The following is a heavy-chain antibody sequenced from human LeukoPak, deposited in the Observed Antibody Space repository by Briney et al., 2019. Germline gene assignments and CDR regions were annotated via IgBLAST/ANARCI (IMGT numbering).Heavy chain of an antibody. D-gene: IGHD6-19*01. CDR2: ISWNSGSI. CDR1: GFTFDDYA. V-gene: IGHV3-9*01. CDR3: AKVMEEWLVFDAFDI. Sequence: GRSLRLSCAASGFTFDDYAMHWVRQAPGKGLEWVSGISWNSGSIGYADSVKGRFTISRDNAKNSLYLQMNSLRAEDTALYYCAKVMEEWLVFDAFDIWGQGTMVTVSS. J-gene: IGHJ3*02.